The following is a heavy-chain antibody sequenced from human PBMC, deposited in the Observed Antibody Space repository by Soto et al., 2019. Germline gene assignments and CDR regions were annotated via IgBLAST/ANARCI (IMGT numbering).Heavy chain of an antibody. D-gene: IGHD6-19*01. J-gene: IGHJ6*03. V-gene: IGHV3-23*01. CDR2: ISGVDDAT. Sequence: GGSLRLSCAASGFTFSNYAMTWVRQAPGKGLEWVSTISGVDDATYYAASVKGRFTISRDDSKDTLYLQMNSLGAEDTAVYYCAKDQRGVAGYYFYMDVWGKGTTVTVSS. CDR1: GFTFSNYA. CDR3: AKDQRGVAGYYFYMDV.